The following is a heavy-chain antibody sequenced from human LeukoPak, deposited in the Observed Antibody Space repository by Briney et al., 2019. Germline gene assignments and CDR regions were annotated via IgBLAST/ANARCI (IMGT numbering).Heavy chain of an antibody. Sequence: GGSLRLSCAASGFTFSGSAMHWVRQASGKGLEWVGRIRSKANSYATAYAASVKGRFTISRDDSKNTAYLQMNSLKTEDTAVYYCARVLRGTVTTYDAFDIWGQGTMVTVSS. D-gene: IGHD4-17*01. V-gene: IGHV3-73*01. J-gene: IGHJ3*02. CDR2: IRSKANSYAT. CDR3: ARVLRGTVTTYDAFDI. CDR1: GFTFSGSA.